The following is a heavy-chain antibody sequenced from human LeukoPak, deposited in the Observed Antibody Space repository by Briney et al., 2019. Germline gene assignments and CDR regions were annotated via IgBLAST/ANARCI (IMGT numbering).Heavy chain of an antibody. CDR3: ARIFGVVAYYYYYMDV. D-gene: IGHD3-3*01. V-gene: IGHV4-34*01. Sequence: PSETLSLTCAVYGGSFSGYYWSWIRQPPGKGLEWIGEINHSGSTNYNPSLKSRVTISVDTSKNQFSLKLSSVTAADTAVYYCARIFGVVAYYYYYMDVWGKGTTVTVSS. CDR2: INHSGST. J-gene: IGHJ6*03. CDR1: GGSFSGYY.